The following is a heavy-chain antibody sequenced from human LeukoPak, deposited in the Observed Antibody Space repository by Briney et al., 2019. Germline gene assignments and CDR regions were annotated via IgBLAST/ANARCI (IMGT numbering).Heavy chain of an antibody. J-gene: IGHJ2*01. V-gene: IGHV4-61*09. D-gene: IGHD6-13*01. CDR1: GGSISSGNYY. CDR2: ISTSGSA. Sequence: SQTLSLTCTVSGGSISSGNYYWSWIRQPAGKGLEWIGHISTSGSANYNPSLESRVTISVDTSKNQFSLKLSSVTAADTAVYYCARRQSIAAAVYWYFDLWGRGTLVTVSS. CDR3: ARRQSIAAAVYWYFDL.